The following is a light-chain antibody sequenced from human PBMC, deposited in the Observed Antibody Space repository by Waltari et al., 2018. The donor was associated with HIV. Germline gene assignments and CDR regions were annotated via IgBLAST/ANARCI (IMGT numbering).Light chain of an antibody. V-gene: IGKV1-39*01. J-gene: IGKJ2*01. CDR1: QTTSTY. CDR3: QQSYSSPPMYT. CDR2: SAS. Sequence: DFQMPQSPSSLSASIGVGVTITCRASQTTSTYMNWYQQKPGRDPKLLIYSASSLKRGVPSRCSGSGAGTDFTLTISNVQPEDFATYYCQQSYSSPPMYTFGQGTKLEIK.